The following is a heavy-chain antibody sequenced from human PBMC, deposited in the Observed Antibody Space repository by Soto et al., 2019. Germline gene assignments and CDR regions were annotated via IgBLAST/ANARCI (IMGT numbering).Heavy chain of an antibody. CDR2: IRSKAYGGTT. Sequence: GGSLRLSCTASGFTFGDYAMSWFHQAPGKGLEWVGFIRSKAYGGTTEYAASVKGRFTISRDDSKSIAYLQMNSLKTEDTAVYYCTRGFDSSSWYWFDPWGQGTLVTVSS. D-gene: IGHD6-13*01. V-gene: IGHV3-49*03. J-gene: IGHJ5*02. CDR1: GFTFGDYA. CDR3: TRGFDSSSWYWFDP.